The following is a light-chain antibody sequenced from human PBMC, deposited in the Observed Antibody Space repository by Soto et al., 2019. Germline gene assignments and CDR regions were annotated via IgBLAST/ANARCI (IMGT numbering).Light chain of an antibody. CDR2: DAS. Sequence: EIVLTQSPATLSLSPGERATLSCRASHRVSIYLAWFQQKPGQAPRLLIYDASNRATDIPARFSGSGSGTDFTLTISSLEPEDFAVYYCQQRYTWPPWTFGQGTKVEIK. CDR1: HRVSIY. CDR3: QQRYTWPPWT. J-gene: IGKJ1*01. V-gene: IGKV3-11*01.